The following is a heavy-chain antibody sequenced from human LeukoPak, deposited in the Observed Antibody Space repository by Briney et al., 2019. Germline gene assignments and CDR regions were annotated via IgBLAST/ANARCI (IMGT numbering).Heavy chain of an antibody. CDR2: INQIGST. D-gene: IGHD2-2*02. V-gene: IGHV4-34*01. CDR1: GGSFSGFY. CDR3: ARRRTTTCYTLVCFYYHCIDV. J-gene: IGHJ6*03. Sequence: SETMSLTCPVYGGSFSGFYWSWNRQPPGKGLEWIGEINQIGSTNYSPSLKSRVAMSVDTSKNQFSLKLSSVTAADTAVYCCARRRTTTCYTLVCFYYHCIDVWGNGTTVTVSS.